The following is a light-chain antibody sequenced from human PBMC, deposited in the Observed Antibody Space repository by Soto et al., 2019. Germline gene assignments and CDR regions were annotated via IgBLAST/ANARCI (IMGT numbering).Light chain of an antibody. CDR1: QSISSY. V-gene: IGKV1-39*01. CDR3: QQSYSTPSIT. CDR2: AAS. J-gene: IGKJ5*01. Sequence: DIQMTQSPSSLSASVGDRVTITCRASQSISSYLHWYQQKPGKAPKLLIYAASSLQSGVPSRFSGSGSGTDFTLTISSLQPEDFATYYCQQSYSTPSITFGQGTRLEIK.